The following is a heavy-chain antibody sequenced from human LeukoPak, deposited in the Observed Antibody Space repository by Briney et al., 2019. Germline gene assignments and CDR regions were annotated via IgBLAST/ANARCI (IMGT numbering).Heavy chain of an antibody. CDR1: GFTVSSNY. CDR3: ARERDGYNHYYYYYMDV. D-gene: IGHD5-24*01. J-gene: IGHJ6*03. CDR2: IYSGGST. Sequence: GGSLRLSCAASGFTVSSNYMSWVRQAPGKGLDWVSVIYSGGSTYYADSVKGRFTISRDNSKNTLYLQMNSLRAEDTAVYYCARERDGYNHYYYYYMDVWGKGTTVTVSS. V-gene: IGHV3-66*02.